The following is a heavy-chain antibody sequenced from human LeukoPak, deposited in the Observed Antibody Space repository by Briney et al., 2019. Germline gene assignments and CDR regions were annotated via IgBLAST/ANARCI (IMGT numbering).Heavy chain of an antibody. Sequence: SETLSLTCAVYGGSFSGYYWSWIRQPPGKGLEWIGEINHSGSTNYNPSLKSRVIISVDTSKNQFSLKLSSVTAADTAVYYCARGWYYFDYWGQGTLVTVSS. V-gene: IGHV4-34*01. CDR1: GGSFSGYY. CDR3: ARGWYYFDY. CDR2: INHSGST. J-gene: IGHJ4*02.